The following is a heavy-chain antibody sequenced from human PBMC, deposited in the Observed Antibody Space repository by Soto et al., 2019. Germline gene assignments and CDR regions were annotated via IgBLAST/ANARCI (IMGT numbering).Heavy chain of an antibody. D-gene: IGHD3-3*01. V-gene: IGHV1-69*13. CDR3: ASPKFRFWQQLDP. CDR1: GGTFSSYA. J-gene: IGHJ5*02. Sequence: ASVKVSCKASGGTFSSYAISWVRQAPGQGLEWMGGIIPIFGTANYAQKFQGRVTITADESTSTAYMELSSLRSEDTAVYYCASPKFRFWQQLDPWGQGTLVTVSS. CDR2: IIPIFGTA.